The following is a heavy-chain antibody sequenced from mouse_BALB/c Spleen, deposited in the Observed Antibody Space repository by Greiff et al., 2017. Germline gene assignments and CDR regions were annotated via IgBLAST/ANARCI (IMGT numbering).Heavy chain of an antibody. V-gene: IGHV3-6*02. CDR3: ARDQTGTFAY. CDR1: GYSITSGYY. D-gene: IGHD4-1*01. J-gene: IGHJ3*01. Sequence: EVQLQQSGPGLVKPSQSLSLTCSVTGYSITSGYYWNWIRQFPGNKLEWMGYISYDGSNNYNPSLKNRISITRDTSKNQFFLKLNSVTTEDTATYYCARDQTGTFAYWGQGTLVTVSA. CDR2: ISYDGSN.